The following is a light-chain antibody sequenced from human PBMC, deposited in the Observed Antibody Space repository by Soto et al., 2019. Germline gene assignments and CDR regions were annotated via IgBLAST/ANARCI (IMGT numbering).Light chain of an antibody. CDR3: QQRSNWPQGYT. CDR1: LSVSSY. J-gene: IGKJ2*01. CDR2: DAS. Sequence: EIVLTQSPATLSLSPGERATLSCRASLSVSSYLAWYQQKPGQAPRLLIYDASNRATGIPARFSGSGSGTDFTLTISSLEPEDFAVYYCQQRSNWPQGYTFGQGTKLEIK. V-gene: IGKV3-11*01.